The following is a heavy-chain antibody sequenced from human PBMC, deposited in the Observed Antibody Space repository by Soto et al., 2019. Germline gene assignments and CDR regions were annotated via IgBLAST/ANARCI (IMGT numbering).Heavy chain of an antibody. J-gene: IGHJ6*03. V-gene: IGHV3-7*01. CDR3: ASNYYGSGIYPPYYYMDV. D-gene: IGHD3-10*01. Sequence: SLRLSCAASGFTFSSYWMSWVRQAPGKGLEWVANIKQDGSEKYYVDSVKGRFTISRDNAKNSLYLQMNSLRAEDTAVYYCASNYYGSGIYPPYYYMDVWGKGTTVTVSS. CDR2: IKQDGSEK. CDR1: GFTFSSYW.